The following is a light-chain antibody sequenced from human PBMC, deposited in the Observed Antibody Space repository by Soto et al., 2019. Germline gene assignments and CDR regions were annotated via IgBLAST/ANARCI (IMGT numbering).Light chain of an antibody. Sequence: EIVMTQSPATLSVSPGERATLSCRASQSVSNNLAWYQQKPGQDPRRLIYGASTRATGIPARFSGSGSGTEFTLTISSLESEDFAVYYCQQYNNLPPTFGQGTKVEIK. V-gene: IGKV3-15*01. CDR2: GAS. CDR1: QSVSNN. CDR3: QQYNNLPPT. J-gene: IGKJ1*01.